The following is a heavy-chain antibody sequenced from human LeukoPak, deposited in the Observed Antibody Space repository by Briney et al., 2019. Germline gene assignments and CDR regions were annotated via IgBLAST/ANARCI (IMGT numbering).Heavy chain of an antibody. CDR3: ARDALIAAARNDAFDI. Sequence: GGSLRLSCAASGFTVSSNYMSWVRQAPGKGLEWVSVIYSGGSTYYADSVKGRFTISRDNSKNTLYLQMNSLRAEDTAVYYCARDALIAAARNDAFDIWGQGTMVTVSS. CDR2: IYSGGST. J-gene: IGHJ3*02. CDR1: GFTVSSNY. D-gene: IGHD6-13*01. V-gene: IGHV3-53*01.